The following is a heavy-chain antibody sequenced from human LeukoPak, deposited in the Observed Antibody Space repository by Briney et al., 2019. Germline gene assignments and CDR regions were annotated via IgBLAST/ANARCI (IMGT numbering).Heavy chain of an antibody. V-gene: IGHV1-69*13. CDR2: IIPIFGTA. CDR3: ARDRSPYYDILTGYFDY. Sequence: SVKVSCKASGGTFSSYAISWVRQAPGQGLEWMGGIIPIFGTANYAQKFQGRVTITADESTSTAYMELSSLRSEDTAVYYCARDRSPYYDILTGYFDYWGQGTLVTVSS. CDR1: GGTFSSYA. D-gene: IGHD3-9*01. J-gene: IGHJ4*02.